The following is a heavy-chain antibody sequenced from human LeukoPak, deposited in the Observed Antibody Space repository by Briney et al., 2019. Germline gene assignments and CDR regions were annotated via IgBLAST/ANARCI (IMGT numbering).Heavy chain of an antibody. Sequence: GGSLRLSCAASGFTFSNFGMSWVRQAPGRGLEWVSGISGGGDTTYYAESVKGRFTISRDNSKNTLFLQMNSLSAEDTAVYYCAKTNGYYDYWGQGTLVAVSS. CDR2: ISGGGDTT. J-gene: IGHJ4*02. CDR3: AKTNGYYDY. D-gene: IGHD3-22*01. CDR1: GFTFSNFG. V-gene: IGHV3-23*01.